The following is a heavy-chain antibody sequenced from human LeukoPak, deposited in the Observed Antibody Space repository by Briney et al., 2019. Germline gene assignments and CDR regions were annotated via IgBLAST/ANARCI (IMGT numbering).Heavy chain of an antibody. CDR2: IYYSGGT. Sequence: SETLSLTCTVSGGSISSYYWSWIRQPPGKGLEWIGYIYYSGGTNYNPSLKSRVTISVDTSKNQFSLKLSSVTAADTAVYYCARAAGRDAFDIWGQGTMATVSS. J-gene: IGHJ3*02. D-gene: IGHD6-13*01. CDR3: ARAAGRDAFDI. V-gene: IGHV4-59*01. CDR1: GGSISSYY.